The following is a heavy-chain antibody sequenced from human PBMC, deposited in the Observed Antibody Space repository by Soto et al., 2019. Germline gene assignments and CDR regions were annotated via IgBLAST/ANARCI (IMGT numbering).Heavy chain of an antibody. CDR3: ARGDYRGVNYYYYYGTDV. J-gene: IGHJ6*02. D-gene: IGHD4-4*01. Sequence: SETLSLTCAVYGGSFSGYYWSWIRQPPGKGLEWIGEINHSGSTNYNPSLKSRVTISVDTSKNQFSLKLSSVTAADTAVYYCARGDYRGVNYYYYYGTDVWGQGTTVTVSS. CDR1: GGSFSGYY. CDR2: INHSGST. V-gene: IGHV4-34*01.